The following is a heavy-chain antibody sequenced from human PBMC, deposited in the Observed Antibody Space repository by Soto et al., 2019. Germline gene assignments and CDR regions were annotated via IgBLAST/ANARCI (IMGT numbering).Heavy chain of an antibody. CDR2: IKTRADNYAT. CDR3: TSLSQSVVFWFDL. V-gene: IGHV3-73*02. J-gene: IGHJ5*02. CDR1: GIIFSDSA. D-gene: IGHD2-15*01. Sequence: EVQLVESGGGLVQPGGSLKISCAASGIIFSDSAIHWVRQASGRGLEWVGRIKTRADNYATEYVASVKGRFTIFREDSKNTAYLQMNSLKTEDTAVYFCTSLSQSVVFWFDLWGQGTLVTVSS.